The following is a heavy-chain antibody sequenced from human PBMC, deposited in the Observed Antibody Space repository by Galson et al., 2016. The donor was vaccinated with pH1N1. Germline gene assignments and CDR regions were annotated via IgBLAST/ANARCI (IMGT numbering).Heavy chain of an antibody. D-gene: IGHD4-17*01. CDR2: IDYERNT. Sequence: SETLSLTCTVSGASVSSHYWSWIRQPPGKGLEWIGNIDYERNTNYTPSLKSRVTISLDTSRNRFSLNLNSVTAADTAVYYCARSGDYGDYWGQGTLVTVSS. J-gene: IGHJ4*02. CDR3: ARSGDYGDY. V-gene: IGHV4-59*02. CDR1: GASVSSHY.